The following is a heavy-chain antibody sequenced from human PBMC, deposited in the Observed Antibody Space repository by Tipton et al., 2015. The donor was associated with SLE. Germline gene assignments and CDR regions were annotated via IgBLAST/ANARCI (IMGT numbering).Heavy chain of an antibody. CDR2: IYTSGST. V-gene: IGHV4-61*08. D-gene: IGHD5-12*01. CDR3: ARGRVVVATIRGLDS. CDR1: VDSISSGDY. J-gene: IGHJ4*02. Sequence: TLSLTCTVSVDSISSGDYWSWFRQPPGKGQEWIGYIYTSGSTNYSPSLKSRVTMSVDTSKNQFSLNLTSVTAADTAVYYCARGRVVVATIRGLDSWGQGTLVTVSS.